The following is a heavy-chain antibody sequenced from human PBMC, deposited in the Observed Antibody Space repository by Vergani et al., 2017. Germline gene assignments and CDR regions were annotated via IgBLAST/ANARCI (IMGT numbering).Heavy chain of an antibody. D-gene: IGHD3-10*01. V-gene: IGHV4-30-2*06. J-gene: IGHJ2*01. CDR2: IYQSGSA. CDR3: ARGRGDNWYFDL. Sequence: QLQLQESGSGLVKPSQTLSLTCAVSGGSISSGGNSWSWIRQSPGKGLEWIGYIYQSGSAKYNPSLESRVTMSVDTSKNQFSLNLTSVTAADTAVYYCARGRGDNWYFDLWGRGTLVTVSS. CDR1: GGSISSGGNS.